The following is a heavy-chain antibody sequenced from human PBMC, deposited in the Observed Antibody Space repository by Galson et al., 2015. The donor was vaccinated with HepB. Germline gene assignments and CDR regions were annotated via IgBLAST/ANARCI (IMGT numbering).Heavy chain of an antibody. CDR3: ARHLTRASGYYYGMDV. Sequence: SETLSLTCTVSGGSISSYYWSWIRQPPGKGLEWIGYIYYSGSTNYNPSLKSRVTISVDTSKNHFSLKLSSVTAADTAVYYCARHLTRASGYYYGMDVWGQGTTVTVSS. CDR2: IYYSGST. V-gene: IGHV4-59*08. CDR1: GGSISSYY. D-gene: IGHD3-9*01. J-gene: IGHJ6*02.